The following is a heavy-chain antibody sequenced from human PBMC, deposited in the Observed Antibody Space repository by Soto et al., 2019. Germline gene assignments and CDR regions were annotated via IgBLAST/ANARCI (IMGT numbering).Heavy chain of an antibody. J-gene: IGHJ4*02. CDR2: INPSGIST. CDR3: ARSDNVEVAAYSPVYFDY. CDR1: GYSFTNYY. V-gene: IGHV1-46*01. D-gene: IGHD2-15*01. Sequence: QVQLVQSGAEVKKPGASVKVSCKTPGYSFTNYYLHWVRQAPGQGLEWMGLINPSGISTSYAQKCEGRVTMTRDTSTSTVYMYLSSLRSEDTAVYYCARSDNVEVAAYSPVYFDYWGQGTLVTVSS.